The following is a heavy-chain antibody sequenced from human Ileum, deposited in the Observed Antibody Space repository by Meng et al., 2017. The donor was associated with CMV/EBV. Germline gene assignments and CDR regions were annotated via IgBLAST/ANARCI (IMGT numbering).Heavy chain of an antibody. CDR1: GGTFSSYA. D-gene: IGHD5-18*01. J-gene: IGHJ6*02. V-gene: IGHV1-69*05. CDR3: ASGSYGSPGYYYYYGMDV. CDR2: IIPIFGTA. Sequence: SVKVSCKASGGTFSSYAISWVRQAPGQGLEWMGGIIPIFGTANYAQKFQGRVTITTDESTSTAYMELSSLRSEDTAVYYCASGSYGSPGYYYYYGMDVWGQGTTVTVSS.